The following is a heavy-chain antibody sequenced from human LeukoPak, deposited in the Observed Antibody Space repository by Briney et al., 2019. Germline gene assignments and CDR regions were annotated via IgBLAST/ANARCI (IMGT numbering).Heavy chain of an antibody. Sequence: GGSLRLSCTASGLSFADYAFHWVRQLPGKGLEWVSGISGTGGSTYYTDSVKGRFTISRDNSKNTLYLQMNSLRAEDTAVYYCANPLHSSGWFWYFDLWGRGTLVTVSS. D-gene: IGHD6-19*01. J-gene: IGHJ2*01. CDR3: ANPLHSSGWFWYFDL. CDR1: GLSFADYA. CDR2: ISGTGGST. V-gene: IGHV3-23*01.